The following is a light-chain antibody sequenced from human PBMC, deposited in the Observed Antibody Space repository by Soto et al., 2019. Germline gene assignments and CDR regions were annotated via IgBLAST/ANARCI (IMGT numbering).Light chain of an antibody. J-gene: IGKJ1*01. V-gene: IGKV3-20*01. Sequence: EIVLTQSPGTLSLSPGEGATLSCRASQSVSSNYLAWYQQKLGQAPRLLIYGASSRATGITDRFSGSGSGTAFTLTISRLEPEDFAVYYCQQYGTSPWTFGQGTKVEIK. CDR3: QQYGTSPWT. CDR2: GAS. CDR1: QSVSSNY.